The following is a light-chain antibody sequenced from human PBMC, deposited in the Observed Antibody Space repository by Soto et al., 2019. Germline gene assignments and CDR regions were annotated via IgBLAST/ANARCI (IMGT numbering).Light chain of an antibody. J-gene: IGLJ2*01. CDR3: QAWDSQRV. CDR1: KLGDKY. Sequence: SYELTQPPSVSVSPGQTASITCSGDKLGDKYACWYQQKPGQSPVLVIYQDSKRPSGIPERFSGSNSGNTATLTISGTQAMDEADYYCQAWDSQRVFGGGTKLTVL. CDR2: QDS. V-gene: IGLV3-1*01.